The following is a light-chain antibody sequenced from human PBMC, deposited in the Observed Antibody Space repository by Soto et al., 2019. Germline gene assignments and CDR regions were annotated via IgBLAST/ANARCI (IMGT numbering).Light chain of an antibody. CDR1: SSDVGGYDY. Sequence: QSALTQPASVSGSPGQSITISCTGTSSDVGGYDYVSWYQHHPGKAPKLMIYDVSNRPSGVSSRFSGSKSDNTASLTIYGLQAEDEADYYCATWDDDVSGPVFGGGTKLTVL. V-gene: IGLV2-14*01. J-gene: IGLJ3*02. CDR3: ATWDDDVSGPV. CDR2: DVS.